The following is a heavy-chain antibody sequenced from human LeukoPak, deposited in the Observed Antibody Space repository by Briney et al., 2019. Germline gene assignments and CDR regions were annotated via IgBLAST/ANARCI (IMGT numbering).Heavy chain of an antibody. CDR3: AGEQLGMAY. CDR2: LSSSGRTI. CDR1: GFTFSSYD. V-gene: IGHV3-48*03. Sequence: GGSLRLSCVGSGFTFSSYDMNWVRQAPGKGLEWVSYLSSSGRTIYYADSVKGRFTISRDNAKNSLYLQMNSLRAEDTAVYYCAGEQLGMAYWGQGTQVTVSS. J-gene: IGHJ4*02. D-gene: IGHD7-27*01.